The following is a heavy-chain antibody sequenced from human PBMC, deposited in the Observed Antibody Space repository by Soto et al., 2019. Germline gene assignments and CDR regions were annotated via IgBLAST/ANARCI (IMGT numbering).Heavy chain of an antibody. D-gene: IGHD3-16*01. V-gene: IGHV3-30*02. CDR3: AKTSRVREIMNWFDP. J-gene: IGHJ5*02. Sequence: SDSVKGRFTISRDNSRNTLYLQMNSLRAEDTAVYYCAKTSRVREIMNWFDPWGQGTLVTVSS.